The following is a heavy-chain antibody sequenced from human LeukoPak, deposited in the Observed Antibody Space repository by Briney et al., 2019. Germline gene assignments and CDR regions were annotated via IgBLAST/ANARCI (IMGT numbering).Heavy chain of an antibody. V-gene: IGHV3-53*05. CDR2: MYRGGST. CDR3: AKEEGWGVNVFDY. CDR1: GFTVSTNY. J-gene: IGHJ4*02. D-gene: IGHD3-10*01. Sequence: QPGGSLRLSCAASGFTVSTNYLSWVRQAPGKGLEWVSIMYRGGSTGVADSVRGRFTISRDTSKNMVYLQMDSLSAEDTAVYYCAKEEGWGVNVFDYWGQGALVTVSS.